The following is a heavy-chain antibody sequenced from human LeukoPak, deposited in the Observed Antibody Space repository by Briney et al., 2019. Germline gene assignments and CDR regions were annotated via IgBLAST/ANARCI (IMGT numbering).Heavy chain of an antibody. Sequence: LETLCLTCAVSGGSVSSYNWSWIRRPPGRGLEWIAIRSNSGSSNSNPSLTSRVTTLMDTSKNQFSLKLTSVTAADTAVYYCARARYANAWYAFDIWGHGTMVTVSS. D-gene: IGHD2-2*01. CDR2: RSNSGSS. CDR3: ARARYANAWYAFDI. J-gene: IGHJ3*02. V-gene: IGHV4-59*02. CDR1: GGSVSSYN.